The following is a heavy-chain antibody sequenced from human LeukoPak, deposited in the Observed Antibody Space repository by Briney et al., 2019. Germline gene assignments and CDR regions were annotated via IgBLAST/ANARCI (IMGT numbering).Heavy chain of an antibody. CDR1: GFTFTTYP. Sequence: GGSLRLSCAASGFTFTTYPMSWVRQAPGKGLEWVSAISGSGGSTYYADSVKGRFTISRDNSKNTLYLQMNSLRAEDTAVYYCAKSRYYDSSGYRSWGQGTLVTVSS. CDR2: ISGSGGST. D-gene: IGHD3-22*01. J-gene: IGHJ4*02. CDR3: AKSRYYDSSGYRS. V-gene: IGHV3-23*01.